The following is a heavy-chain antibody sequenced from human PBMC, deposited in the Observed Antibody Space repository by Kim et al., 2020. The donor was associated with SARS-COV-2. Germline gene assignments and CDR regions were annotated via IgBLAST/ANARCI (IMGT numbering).Heavy chain of an antibody. Sequence: SETLSLTCTVSGGSISSGDYYWSWIRQPPGKGLEWIGYIYYSGSTYYNPSLKSRVTISVDTSKNQFSLKLSSVTAADTAVYYCARDVVFSGYCSGGSCYSEVRGQGTLVTVSS. CDR3: ARDVVFSGYCSGGSCYSEV. CDR2: IYYSGST. V-gene: IGHV4-30-4*01. J-gene: IGHJ4*02. CDR1: GGSISSGDYY. D-gene: IGHD2-15*01.